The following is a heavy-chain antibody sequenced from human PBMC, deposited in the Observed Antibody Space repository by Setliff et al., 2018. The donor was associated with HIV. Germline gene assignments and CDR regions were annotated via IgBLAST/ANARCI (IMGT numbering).Heavy chain of an antibody. CDR1: GGSISSGNYY. CDR3: ASGGVWLGELYFDY. D-gene: IGHD3-10*01. J-gene: IGHJ4*02. Sequence: SETLSLTCTVSGGSISSGNYYLSWIRQHAGKGLEWIGHSYDTGSTDYNPSLKSRAAISVDTSKNQFSLKLTSVTAADTAVYYCASGGVWLGELYFDYWGQGTLVTVSS. V-gene: IGHV4-61*09. CDR2: SYDTGST.